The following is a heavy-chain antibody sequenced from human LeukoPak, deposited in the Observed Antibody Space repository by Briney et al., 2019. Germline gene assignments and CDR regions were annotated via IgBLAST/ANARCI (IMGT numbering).Heavy chain of an antibody. CDR3: ARDRKIMITFGGVIVKKFGELGY. J-gene: IGHJ4*02. CDR1: GYTFTSYG. D-gene: IGHD3-16*02. Sequence: ASVKVSCKASGYTFTSYGISWVRQAPGQGLEWMGWISAYNGNTNYAQKLQGRVTMTTDTSTSTAYMELRSLRSDDTAVYYCARDRKIMITFGGVIVKKFGELGYWGQGTLVTVS. CDR2: ISAYNGNT. V-gene: IGHV1-18*01.